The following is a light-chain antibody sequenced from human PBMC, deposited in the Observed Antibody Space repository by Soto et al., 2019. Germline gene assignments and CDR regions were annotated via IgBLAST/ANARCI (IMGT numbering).Light chain of an antibody. J-gene: IGKJ1*01. CDR3: QQGYSTPWT. CDR2: AAS. Sequence: DIQMTQSPSSLSASVGDRVTITCRASQRIGTYLHWYQQKAGKAPKLLIYAASNLQSGVPSRFSGSGSGTDFTLTMNSLQPEDFATYYCQQGYSTPWTFGQGTKVEIK. CDR1: QRIGTY. V-gene: IGKV1-39*01.